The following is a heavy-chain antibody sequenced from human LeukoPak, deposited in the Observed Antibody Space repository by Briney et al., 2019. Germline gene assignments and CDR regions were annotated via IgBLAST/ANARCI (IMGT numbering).Heavy chain of an antibody. CDR3: AKPQDNVPAAIPDY. J-gene: IGHJ4*02. Sequence: GGSLRLSCAASGFTFGSYAMSWVRQAPGKGLEWVSAISGSGGSTYYADSVKGRFTISRDNSKNTLYLQMNSLRAEDTAVYYCAKPQDNVPAAIPDYWGQGTLVTVSS. V-gene: IGHV3-23*01. D-gene: IGHD2-2*02. CDR1: GFTFGSYA. CDR2: ISGSGGST.